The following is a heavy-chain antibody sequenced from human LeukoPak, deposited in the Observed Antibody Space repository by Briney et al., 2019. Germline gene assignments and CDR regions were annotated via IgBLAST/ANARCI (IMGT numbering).Heavy chain of an antibody. Sequence: PGGSLRLSCAASGFTFSSYGMHWVRQAPGKGLEWVAFIRYDVSNKYYADSVKGRFTISRDNSKNTLYLQMNSLRAEDTAVYYCAKDPPLGDYYDSSGYYFQHWGQGTLVTVSS. CDR1: GFTFSSYG. J-gene: IGHJ1*01. D-gene: IGHD3-22*01. CDR3: AKDPPLGDYYDSSGYYFQH. V-gene: IGHV3-30*02. CDR2: IRYDVSNK.